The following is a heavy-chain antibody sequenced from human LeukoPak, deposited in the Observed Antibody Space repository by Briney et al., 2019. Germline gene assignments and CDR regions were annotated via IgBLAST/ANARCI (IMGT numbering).Heavy chain of an antibody. V-gene: IGHV3-30*18. D-gene: IGHD5-18*01. CDR3: AKDPQRGYSYGYMADI. CDR1: GFTFSSYG. CDR2: ISYDGSNK. Sequence: GGSLRLSCAASGFTFSSYGMHWVRQAPGKGLEWMAFISYDGSNKYYADSVKGRFTISRDNSKNTLYLQMNSLRAEDTAVYYCAKDPQRGYSYGYMADIWGQGTMVTVSS. J-gene: IGHJ3*02.